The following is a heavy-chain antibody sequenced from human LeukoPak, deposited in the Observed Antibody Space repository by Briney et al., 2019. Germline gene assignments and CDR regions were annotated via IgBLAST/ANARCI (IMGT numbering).Heavy chain of an antibody. J-gene: IGHJ6*04. V-gene: IGHV3-7*01. CDR1: GFTFSDYW. D-gene: IGHD3-16*01. CDR2: IREDGSDK. CDR3: VRESSVWVGPGIGRPLDV. Sequence: GGSLRLSCAVSGFTFSDYWMTWVRQAPGRRLEWVANIREDGSDKQYVDSVQGRFTISRDNAENSLYLQMNSLRAEDTAVYYCVRESSVWVGPGIGRPLDVWGKGTAVTVSS.